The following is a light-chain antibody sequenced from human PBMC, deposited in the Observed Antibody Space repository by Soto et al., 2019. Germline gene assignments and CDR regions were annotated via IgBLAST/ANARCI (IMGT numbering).Light chain of an antibody. CDR2: YDS. V-gene: IGLV3-21*04. Sequence: SYELTQPPSVSVAPGKTARITCGGNNIGSKSVHWYQQKPGQAPVLVIYYDSDRPSGIPERFSGSNSGNTATLTISRVEAGDEADYFCQVWDTNGDHYVFGTGTKLTVL. CDR3: QVWDTNGDHYV. CDR1: NIGSKS. J-gene: IGLJ1*01.